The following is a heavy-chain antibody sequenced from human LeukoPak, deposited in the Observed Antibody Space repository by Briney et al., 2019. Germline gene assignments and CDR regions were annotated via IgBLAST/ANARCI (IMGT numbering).Heavy chain of an antibody. CDR1: GYSFTSHY. Sequence: GASVKVSCKASGYSFTSHYMHWVRQAPGQGLEWMGLINPSGSATRYAQSFQGRVTMTRDLSTSTDYMELSSLRSEDTAVYYCARGVIPRLIIAAADAGYFDYWGQGTLVTVSS. CDR3: ARGVIPRLIIAAADAGYFDY. D-gene: IGHD6-13*01. J-gene: IGHJ4*02. CDR2: INPSGSAT. V-gene: IGHV1-46*01.